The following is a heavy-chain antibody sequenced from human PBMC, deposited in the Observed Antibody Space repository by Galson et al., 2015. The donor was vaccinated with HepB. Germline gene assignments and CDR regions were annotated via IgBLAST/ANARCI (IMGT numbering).Heavy chain of an antibody. CDR3: AKDFNWSEGS. Sequence: SLRLSCAGSGFIFSAYDMNWVRQAPGKGLEWVSNIHTSGDRTYYADSVEGRFTISRDDSKNTLYLQMNNVRAEDTAIYYCAKDFNWSEGSWGQGTLVTVSS. J-gene: IGHJ5*02. CDR1: GFIFSAYD. CDR2: IHTSGDRT. V-gene: IGHV3-23*01.